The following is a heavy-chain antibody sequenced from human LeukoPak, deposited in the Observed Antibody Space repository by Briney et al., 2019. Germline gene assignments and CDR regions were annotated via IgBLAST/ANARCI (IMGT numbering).Heavy chain of an antibody. D-gene: IGHD3-22*01. Sequence: GGCLRLSCAASGFTFSSYSMNWVRQAPGKGLEWVANIKEDGSDKYYVDSVKGRFTISRDNAKNSLSLQMNSLRAEDTAVYYCARGGHYSDSGGYYHDAFDTWGRGTVVTVSS. V-gene: IGHV3-7*04. J-gene: IGHJ3*02. CDR1: GFTFSSYS. CDR2: IKEDGSDK. CDR3: ARGGHYSDSGGYYHDAFDT.